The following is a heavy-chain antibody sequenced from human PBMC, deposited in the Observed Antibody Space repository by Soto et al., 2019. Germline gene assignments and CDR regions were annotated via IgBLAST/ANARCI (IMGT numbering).Heavy chain of an antibody. Sequence: PGGSLRLSCVASGFTFWCYWMSWVRQAPGKGLEWVSAISGSGGSTYYADSVKGRFTISRDNSKNTLYLQMNSLRAEDTAVYYCAKEGDYIAEGYFDYWGQGTQVTVSS. V-gene: IGHV3-23*01. CDR1: GFTFWCYW. CDR2: ISGSGGST. CDR3: AKEGDYIAEGYFDY. D-gene: IGHD4-17*01. J-gene: IGHJ4*02.